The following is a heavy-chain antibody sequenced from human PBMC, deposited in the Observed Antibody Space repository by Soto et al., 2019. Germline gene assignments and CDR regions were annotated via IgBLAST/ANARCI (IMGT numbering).Heavy chain of an antibody. J-gene: IGHJ6*02. Sequence: QVQLQESGPGLVKPSETLSLTCTVSGGSVSSGSYYWSWIRQPPGKGLEWIGYIYYSGSTNYNPSPKRRVPISVDTSQNQFALKLSSVTAADTAVYSCARSAGGYILLLPADYDYGMDVWGQGTTVTVSS. V-gene: IGHV4-61*01. D-gene: IGHD2-2*01. CDR3: ARSAGGYILLLPADYDYGMDV. CDR1: GGSVSSGSYY. CDR2: IYYSGST.